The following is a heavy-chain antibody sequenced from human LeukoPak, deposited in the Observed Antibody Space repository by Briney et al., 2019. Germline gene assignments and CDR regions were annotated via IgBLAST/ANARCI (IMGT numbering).Heavy chain of an antibody. D-gene: IGHD3-9*01. CDR1: GGSISTYY. V-gene: IGHV4-39*01. J-gene: IGHJ4*02. CDR2: IYYSGNT. Sequence: PSETLSLTCTVSGGSISTYYWGWIRQAPGKGLEWIGSIYYSGNTYYNPSLKSRVTISVDTSKNQFSLKLSSVTAADTAVYYCARQVGYFDWLHTFDYWGQGTLVTVSS. CDR3: ARQVGYFDWLHTFDY.